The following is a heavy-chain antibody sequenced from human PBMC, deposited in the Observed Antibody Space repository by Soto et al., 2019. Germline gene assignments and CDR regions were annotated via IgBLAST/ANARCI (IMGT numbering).Heavy chain of an antibody. CDR3: ATSTLYSYGYD. V-gene: IGHV5-51*01. J-gene: IGHJ4*02. Sequence: GSLKISRKGSWYSLSPHWIGWVRQMPGKGLEWMGIIYPGDSDTRYSPSFQGQVTISADKSISTAYLQWSSLKASDTAMYYCATSTLYSYGYDWGQGTLVTVSS. CDR2: IYPGDSDT. CDR1: WYSLSPHW. D-gene: IGHD5-18*01.